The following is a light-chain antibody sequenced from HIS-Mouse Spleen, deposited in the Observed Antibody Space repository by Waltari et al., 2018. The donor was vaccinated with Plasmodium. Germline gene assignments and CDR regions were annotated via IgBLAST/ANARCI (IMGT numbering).Light chain of an antibody. V-gene: IGKV3-20*01. CDR1: QSVSSSY. J-gene: IGKJ2*01. CDR2: GAS. Sequence: EIVLTQSPGTLSLSPGERATLSCRASQSVSSSYLAWYQQNPGQAPRLRIYGASSRATGIPDRFSGSGSGTDFTLTISRLEPEDFAVYYCQQYGSSPLYTFGQGTKLEIK. CDR3: QQYGSSPLYT.